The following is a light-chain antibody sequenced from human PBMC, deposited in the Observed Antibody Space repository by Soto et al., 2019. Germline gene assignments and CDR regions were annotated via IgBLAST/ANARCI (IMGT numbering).Light chain of an antibody. Sequence: QSALTQRPSASGSPGQSVAISCSGTSSDVGGYNYVSWYQQHPGKAPKLMIYDVNKRPSGVPDRFSGSKSGNTASLTVSGLQAEDEADYYCISYAGSNKPAFGGGTKLTVL. CDR3: ISYAGSNKPA. J-gene: IGLJ2*01. CDR2: DVN. V-gene: IGLV2-8*01. CDR1: SSDVGGYNY.